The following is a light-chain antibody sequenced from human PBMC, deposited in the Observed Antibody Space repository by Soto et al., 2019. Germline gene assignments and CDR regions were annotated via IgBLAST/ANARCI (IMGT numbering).Light chain of an antibody. J-gene: IGLJ1*01. Sequence: QSALTQPPSVSGSPGQSVTISCTGTSSDVGSYNRLSWYQQPPGTAPKLIMYEVNTRPSGVPDRFSGSKSGSTASLTISGLHAEDEADYYCSLYISGSTDVFGTGTKVTVL. CDR2: EVN. V-gene: IGLV2-18*01. CDR3: SLYISGSTDV. CDR1: SSDVGSYNR.